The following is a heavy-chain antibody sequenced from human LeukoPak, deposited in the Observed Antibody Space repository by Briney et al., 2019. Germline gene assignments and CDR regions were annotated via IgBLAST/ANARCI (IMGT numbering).Heavy chain of an antibody. V-gene: IGHV1-69*13. CDR2: IIPIFGTA. CDR3: ARDLNGYSGYDHNQPQPPFDP. D-gene: IGHD5-12*01. Sequence: GASVKLSCTASGGTVSSYAISWVRQTPGQWLEWMGGIIPIFGTANYAQKFQGRVTITADESTSTAYMELSSLRSEDTAVYYCARDLNGYSGYDHNQPQPPFDPWGQGTLVTVSS. CDR1: GGTVSSYA. J-gene: IGHJ5*02.